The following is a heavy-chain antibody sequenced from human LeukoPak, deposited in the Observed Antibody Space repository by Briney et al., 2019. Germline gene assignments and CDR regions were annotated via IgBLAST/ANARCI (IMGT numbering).Heavy chain of an antibody. Sequence: PGGSLRLSCSASGFTFSSYWMSWVRQAPGKGLEWAANINQNGREKFYVDSVKGRFTISRDNAKNSVDLQMNSLRVEDTAVYYCARSLWPEDFWGQGTLVTVSS. J-gene: IGHJ4*02. V-gene: IGHV3-7*01. CDR1: GFTFSSYW. CDR3: ARSLWPEDF. CDR2: INQNGREK. D-gene: IGHD2-21*01.